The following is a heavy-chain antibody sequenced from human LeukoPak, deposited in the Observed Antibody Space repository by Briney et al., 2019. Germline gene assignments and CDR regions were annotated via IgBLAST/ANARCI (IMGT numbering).Heavy chain of an antibody. J-gene: IGHJ6*02. Sequence: GRSLTLSCAASGFTFSGYVMHWVRLVPGKGLEWVAVISYDGSNKYYVDSVKGRFTISRDNSKNTLGLQMNSLRPEDTAVYYCARESYSGYVRNGMDVWGQGTTVTVSS. CDR2: ISYDGSNK. CDR1: GFTFSGYV. V-gene: IGHV3-30*03. CDR3: ARESYSGYVRNGMDV. D-gene: IGHD5-12*01.